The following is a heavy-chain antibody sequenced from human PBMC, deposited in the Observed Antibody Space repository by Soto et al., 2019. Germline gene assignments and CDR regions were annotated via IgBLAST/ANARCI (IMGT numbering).Heavy chain of an antibody. Sequence: GGSLRLSCAASGFTFSSYAMSWVRQAPGKGLEWVSAISGSGGSTYYADSVKGRFTISRDNSKNTLYLQMNSLRAEDTAVYYCAKGRGGAITIFGVVIIHGMDAWGQGTTVTVSS. J-gene: IGHJ6*02. V-gene: IGHV3-23*01. D-gene: IGHD3-3*01. CDR2: ISGSGGST. CDR3: AKGRGGAITIFGVVIIHGMDA. CDR1: GFTFSSYA.